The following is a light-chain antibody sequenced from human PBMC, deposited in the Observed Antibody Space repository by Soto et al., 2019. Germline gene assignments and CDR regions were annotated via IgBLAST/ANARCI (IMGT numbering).Light chain of an antibody. J-gene: IGKJ2*01. Sequence: EIVMTQSPATLSLSPGERATLSCRASQSVSSYLAWYQQKPGQAPRLLIYSASNRATGIPARFSGSGSGTDFTLTISSLEPEDFAVYYCQQRSTWPQTFGQGTKVDIK. CDR1: QSVSSY. CDR3: QQRSTWPQT. CDR2: SAS. V-gene: IGKV3-11*01.